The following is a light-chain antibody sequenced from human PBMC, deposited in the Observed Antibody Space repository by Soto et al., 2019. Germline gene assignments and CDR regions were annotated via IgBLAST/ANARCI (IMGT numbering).Light chain of an antibody. CDR2: GAS. CDR3: QQYGSSLYT. Sequence: EIVLTQSPGTLSLSPGERATLSCRASQSVSSSYLAWYQQKPGQAPRLLIYGASSRATGIPDRFSGSGSGTVFTLTISGLGPECCVLFYCQQYGSSLYTFGQGTKREMK. CDR1: QSVSSSY. V-gene: IGKV3-20*01. J-gene: IGKJ2*01.